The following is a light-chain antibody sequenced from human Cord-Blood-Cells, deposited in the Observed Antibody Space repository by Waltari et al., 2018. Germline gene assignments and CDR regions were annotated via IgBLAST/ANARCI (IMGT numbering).Light chain of an antibody. Sequence: QSALTQPRSVSGSPGPSVTISCTGTSSDVGGYNYVSWYQQHPGKAPKLMIYDVSKRPSGVPDRFSDSKSGNTASLTISGLQAEDEADYYCCSYAGSYNYVFGTGTKVTVL. CDR2: DVS. CDR3: CSYAGSYNYV. J-gene: IGLJ1*01. V-gene: IGLV2-11*01. CDR1: SSDVGGYNY.